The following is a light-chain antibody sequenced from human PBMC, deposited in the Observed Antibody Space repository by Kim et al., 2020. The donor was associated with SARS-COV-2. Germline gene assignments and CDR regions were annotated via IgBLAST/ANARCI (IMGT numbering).Light chain of an antibody. CDR1: TSNIGSNT. J-gene: IGLJ2*01. V-gene: IGLV1-44*01. CDR3: AAWDDSLNAVV. CDR2: SNN. Sequence: GQRVTISCYGSTSNIGSNTVNWYQQLPGTAPKLLIFSNNQRPSGVPDRFSGSKSGTSASLAISGLQSEDEADYYCAAWDDSLNAVVFGGGTQLTVL.